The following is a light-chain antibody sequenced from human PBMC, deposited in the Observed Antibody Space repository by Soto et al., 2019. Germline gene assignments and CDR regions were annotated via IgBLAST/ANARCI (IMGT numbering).Light chain of an antibody. CDR2: DVI. CDR3: SSFTSTNTDV. Sequence: QSVLTQPASVSGSPGQSITISCTGTSSDVGFSNFISWYQQHPGKAPKLLISDVIDRPSGVSDRFSGSKSGNTASLTISGLQAEDEADYYCSSFTSTNTDVFGTGNKVTVL. J-gene: IGLJ1*01. V-gene: IGLV2-14*03. CDR1: SSDVGFSNF.